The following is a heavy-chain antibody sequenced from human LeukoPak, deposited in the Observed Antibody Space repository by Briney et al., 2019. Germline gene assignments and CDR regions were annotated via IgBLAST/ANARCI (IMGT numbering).Heavy chain of an antibody. V-gene: IGHV4-39*07. CDR2: IYYSGST. Sequence: KPSETLSLTCTVSGGSISSSSNYWDWIRQPPGKGLEWIGSIYYSGSTYYNPSLKSRVTISVDTSKNQFSLKLSSVTAADTAVYYCARAGIAAAGYTYFQHWGQGTLVTVSS. J-gene: IGHJ1*01. CDR1: GGSISSSSNY. D-gene: IGHD6-13*01. CDR3: ARAGIAAAGYTYFQH.